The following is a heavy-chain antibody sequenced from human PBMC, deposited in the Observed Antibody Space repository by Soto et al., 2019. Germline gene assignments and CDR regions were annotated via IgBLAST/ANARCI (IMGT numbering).Heavy chain of an antibody. V-gene: IGHV4-30-4*01. CDR2: IYYSGST. J-gene: IGHJ5*02. CDR3: ARAYYDFWSGYSNWFDP. Sequence: SETLSLTCTVSGGSISSGDYYWSWIRQPPGKGLEWIGYIYYSGSTYYNPSLNSRVTISVDTSKNQFSLKLSSVTAADTAVYYCARAYYDFWSGYSNWFDPWGQGTLVTVSS. CDR1: GGSISSGDYY. D-gene: IGHD3-3*01.